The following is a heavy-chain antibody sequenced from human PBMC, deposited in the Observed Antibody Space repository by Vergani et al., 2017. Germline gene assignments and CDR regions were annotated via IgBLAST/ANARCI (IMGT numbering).Heavy chain of an antibody. Sequence: QVQLQESGPGLVKPSGTLSLTCAVSGGSISSSNWWSWVRQPPGKGLEWIGEIYHSGSTNYNPSLKSRVTISVDKSKNQFSLKLSSVTAADTAVYYCAREARRITMVRGVLGAFDIWGQGTMVTVSS. CDR2: IYHSGST. V-gene: IGHV4-4*02. J-gene: IGHJ3*02. D-gene: IGHD3-10*01. CDR1: GGSISSSNW. CDR3: AREARRITMVRGVLGAFDI.